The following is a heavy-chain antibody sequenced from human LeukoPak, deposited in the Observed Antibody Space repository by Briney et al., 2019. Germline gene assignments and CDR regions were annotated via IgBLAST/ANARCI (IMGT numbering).Heavy chain of an antibody. V-gene: IGHV1-18*01. CDR1: GYTFTSYD. J-gene: IGHJ4*02. Sequence: ASVKVSCKASGYTFTSYDINWVRQATGQGLEWMGWISAYNGNTNYAQKLQGRVTMTTDTSTSTAYMELRSLRSDDTAVYYCARDTRYYYDSSGYYYWGQGTLVTVSS. D-gene: IGHD3-22*01. CDR2: ISAYNGNT. CDR3: ARDTRYYYDSSGYYY.